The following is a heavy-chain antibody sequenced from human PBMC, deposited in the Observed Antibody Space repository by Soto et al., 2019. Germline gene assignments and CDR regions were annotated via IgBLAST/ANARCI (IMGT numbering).Heavy chain of an antibody. CDR3: AKATATALTSYYFYGMDV. J-gene: IGHJ6*02. D-gene: IGHD5-12*01. Sequence: QMQLVESGGGVVQPGRSLRVSCEASGFIFSTYGMHWVRQAPGKGLEWVAVISYDGRNKYYADSGRGRFTISRDNSKNTPHLQMNSLRGEDTAVYYCAKATATALTSYYFYGMDVWGQGTTVTVS. V-gene: IGHV3-30*18. CDR1: GFIFSTYG. CDR2: ISYDGRNK.